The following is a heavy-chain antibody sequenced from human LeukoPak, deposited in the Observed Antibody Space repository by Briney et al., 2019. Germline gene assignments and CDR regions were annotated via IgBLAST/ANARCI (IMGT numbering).Heavy chain of an antibody. Sequence: GGSLRLSCAASGFTLSSYAMTWVRQAPGRGLEWVSSVDGGGGGTYYADSVKGRFTISRDNSKDTLYLQMDGLRAEDTAVYFCAKQSAGSAAWYSLHYDFWGQGTLVTVSS. CDR1: GFTLSSYA. D-gene: IGHD6-13*01. J-gene: IGHJ4*02. V-gene: IGHV3-23*01. CDR3: AKQSAGSAAWYSLHYDF. CDR2: VDGGGGGT.